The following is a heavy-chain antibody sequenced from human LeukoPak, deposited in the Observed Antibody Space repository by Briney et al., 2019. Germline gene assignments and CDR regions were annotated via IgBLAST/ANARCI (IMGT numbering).Heavy chain of an antibody. Sequence: MPGASVKVSCKASGYTFTADYIRWPRQAPGQGPEWMGWIKPDSGSSHYAQKFQGRVTMTRDTSSNSAYMDLTRLKSDDTAVYYRARARVPVAVAGLYYFDYWGQGALVTVSS. J-gene: IGHJ4*02. CDR3: ARARVPVAVAGLYYFDY. CDR1: GYTFTADY. D-gene: IGHD6-19*01. V-gene: IGHV1-2*02. CDR2: IKPDSGSS.